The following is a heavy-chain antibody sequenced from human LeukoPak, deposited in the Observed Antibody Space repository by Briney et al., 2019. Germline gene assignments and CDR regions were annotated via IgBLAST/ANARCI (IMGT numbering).Heavy chain of an antibody. J-gene: IGHJ3*02. D-gene: IGHD4-11*01. Sequence: GGSLRLSCAASGFTVSSNYMSWVRQAPGKGLEWVSAISGSGGSTYYADSVKGRFTISRDNSKNTLYLQMNSLRAEDTAVYYCAKSSTGKGYAFDIWGQGTMVTVSS. CDR2: ISGSGGST. CDR1: GFTVSSNY. CDR3: AKSSTGKGYAFDI. V-gene: IGHV3-23*01.